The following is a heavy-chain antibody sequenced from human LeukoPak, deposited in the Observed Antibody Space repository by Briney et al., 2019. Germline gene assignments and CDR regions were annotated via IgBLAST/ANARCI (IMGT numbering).Heavy chain of an antibody. CDR3: ARVAARPYYFDY. CDR1: GYTFTGYY. Sequence: GASVKVSCKASGYTFTGYYMHWVRQAPGQGLEWMGWISAYNGNTNYAQKLQGRVTMTTDTSTSTAYMELRSLRSDDTAVYYCARVAARPYYFDYWGQGTLVTVSS. CDR2: ISAYNGNT. J-gene: IGHJ4*02. D-gene: IGHD6-6*01. V-gene: IGHV1-18*04.